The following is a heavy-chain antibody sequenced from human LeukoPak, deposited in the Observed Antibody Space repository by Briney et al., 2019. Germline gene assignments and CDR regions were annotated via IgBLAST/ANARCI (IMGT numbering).Heavy chain of an antibody. CDR2: ISSSGSTI. CDR3: ARDRTVFREIDY. Sequence: PGGSLRLSCAASGFTFSSYEMNWVRQAPGKGLEWVSYISSSGSTIYYADSVKGRFTISRDNAKNSLYLQMNSLRAEDTAVYYCARDRTVFREIDYWGQGTLVTVSS. V-gene: IGHV3-48*03. D-gene: IGHD4-17*01. CDR1: GFTFSSYE. J-gene: IGHJ4*02.